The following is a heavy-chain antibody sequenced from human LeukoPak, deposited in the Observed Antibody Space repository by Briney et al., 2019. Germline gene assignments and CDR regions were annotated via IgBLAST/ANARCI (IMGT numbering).Heavy chain of an antibody. Sequence: GSVKVSCKASGSTFTGYYMHWVRQAPGQGLEWMGWINPNSGGTNYAQKFQGRVTMTRDTSISTAYMELSRLRSDDTAVYYCAREGVLYPNYYYYGMDVWGQGTTVTVSS. CDR2: INPNSGGT. J-gene: IGHJ6*02. V-gene: IGHV1-2*02. CDR3: AREGVLYPNYYYYGMDV. D-gene: IGHD3-10*01. CDR1: GSTFTGYY.